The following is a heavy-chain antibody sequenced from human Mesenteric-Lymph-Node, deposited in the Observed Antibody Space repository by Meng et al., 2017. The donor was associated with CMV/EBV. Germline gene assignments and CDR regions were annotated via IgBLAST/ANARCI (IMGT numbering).Heavy chain of an antibody. J-gene: IGHJ5*02. CDR1: GGSISISRYY. D-gene: IGHD1-7*01. V-gene: IGHV4-39*07. CDR2: IYYSGST. Sequence: GSLRLSCSVSGGSISISRYYWGWIRQPPGKGLEWIGSIYYSGSTYYNPSLKSRVTISVDTSKNQFSLKLSSVTAADTAVYYCARDHDWNYFDPWGQGTLVTVSS. CDR3: ARDHDWNYFDP.